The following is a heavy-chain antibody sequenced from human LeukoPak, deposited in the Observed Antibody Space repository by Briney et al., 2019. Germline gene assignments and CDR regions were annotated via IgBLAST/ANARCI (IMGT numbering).Heavy chain of an antibody. V-gene: IGHV1-18*01. CDR2: ISGNNGNT. Sequence: GASVKVSCKASGYIFISYGISWVRQAPGQGLEWMGWISGNNGNTDYSEKLQGRVTMTTDTSTSTAYMELRSLRSDDTAVYYCARATRSGYAAFDYWGQGTLVTVSS. D-gene: IGHD5-12*01. J-gene: IGHJ4*02. CDR3: ARATRSGYAAFDY. CDR1: GYIFISYG.